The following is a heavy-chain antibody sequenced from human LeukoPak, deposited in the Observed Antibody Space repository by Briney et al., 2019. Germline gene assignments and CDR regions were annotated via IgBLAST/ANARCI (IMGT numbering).Heavy chain of an antibody. V-gene: IGHV3-23*01. CDR2: LSGGGDKS. D-gene: IGHD3-10*01. CDR3: AKDTRRGSGMKDGFEF. CDR1: GFTFFDYA. Sequence: GGSLRLSRAASGFTFFDYAMTWVRQAPGKGLEWVSALSGGGDKSFYADSVKGRFTISRDNSKNMLFLQMNSLRAEDTAVYFCAKDTRRGSGMKDGFEFWGHGTMVTVSP. J-gene: IGHJ3*01.